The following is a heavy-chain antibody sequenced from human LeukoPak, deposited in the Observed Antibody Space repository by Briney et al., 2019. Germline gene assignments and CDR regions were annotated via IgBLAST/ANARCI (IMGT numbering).Heavy chain of an antibody. D-gene: IGHD2-2*01. CDR2: IIPILGIA. J-gene: IGHJ4*02. Sequence: GSSVKVSCKASGGTFSSYTTSWVRQAPGQGLEWMGRIIPILGIANYAQKFQGRVTITADKSTSKAYMELSSLRSEDTAVYYCARGYCSSTSCSLPFILWGQGTLVTVSS. V-gene: IGHV1-69*02. CDR3: ARGYCSSTSCSLPFIL. CDR1: GGTFSSYT.